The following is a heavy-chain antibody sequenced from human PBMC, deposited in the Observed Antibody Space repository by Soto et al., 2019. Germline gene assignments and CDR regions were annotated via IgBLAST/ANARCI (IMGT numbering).Heavy chain of an antibody. V-gene: IGHV1-2*02. CDR1: GYTFTAYF. Sequence: ASVKVSCKASGYTFTAYFIHWVRQAPGQGLEWLGWINPNSGGTKYAEKFQGRLTMTGDTSINTAYMDLSSLKTDDTALYYCVKEGYMRSDWYGQFDYWGQGALVTVSS. CDR2: INPNSGGT. CDR3: VKEGYMRSDWYGQFDY. D-gene: IGHD6-19*01. J-gene: IGHJ4*02.